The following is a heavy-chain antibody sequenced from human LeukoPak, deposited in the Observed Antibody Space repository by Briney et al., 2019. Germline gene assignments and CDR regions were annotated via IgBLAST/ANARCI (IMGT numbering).Heavy chain of an antibody. J-gene: IGHJ6*02. CDR2: INPSGGST. CDR1: GYTFTSYY. D-gene: IGHD3-10*01. V-gene: IGHV1-46*01. CDR3: ARDRGYYYGMDV. Sequence: GASVQVSCKASGYTFTSYYMHWVRRVPGQGLEWMGIINPSGGSTSYAQKFQGRVTITRDTSTSTVYMELSSLRSEDTAVYYCARDRGYYYGMDVWGQGTTVTVSS.